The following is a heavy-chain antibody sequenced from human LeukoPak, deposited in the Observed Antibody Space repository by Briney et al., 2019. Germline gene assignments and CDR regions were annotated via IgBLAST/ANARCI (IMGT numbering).Heavy chain of an antibody. CDR2: IKQDGSEK. CDR1: GFTFSSYW. D-gene: IGHD3-22*01. CDR3: ARVVSLIVVVIDAFDI. J-gene: IGHJ3*02. V-gene: IGHV3-7*01. Sequence: GGSLRLSCAASGFTFSSYWMSWVRQAQGKGKERVANIKQDGSEKYYVDSVKGRFTISRDNAKNSLYLQMNSLRAEDTAVYYCARVVSLIVVVIDAFDIWGQGTMVTVSS.